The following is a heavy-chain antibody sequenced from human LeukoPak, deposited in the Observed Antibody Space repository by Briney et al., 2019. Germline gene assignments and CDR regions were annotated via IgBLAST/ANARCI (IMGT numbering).Heavy chain of an antibody. Sequence: GRSLRLSCAASGFTFDDYAMHWVRQAPGKGLEWVSGISWNSGSIGYADSVKGRFTISRDNAKNSLYLQMNSLRAEDTALYYCAKDQTRRYFDLWGRGTLVTVSS. D-gene: IGHD1-14*01. V-gene: IGHV3-9*01. CDR1: GFTFDDYA. CDR3: AKDQTRRYFDL. J-gene: IGHJ2*01. CDR2: ISWNSGSI.